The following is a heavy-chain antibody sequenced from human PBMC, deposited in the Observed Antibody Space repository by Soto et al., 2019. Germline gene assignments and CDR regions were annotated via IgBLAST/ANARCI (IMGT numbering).Heavy chain of an antibody. Sequence: SVKVSCKASRVAFSKFIVTWVRQAPGLGLEWVGGIIPIFGTANYAQKFQGRVTITADESTSTSYMEVNDLRSEDTAVYYCAKVRYSSPMGYYYGMDVWGQGTTVTVSS. CDR3: AKVRYSSPMGYYYGMDV. CDR2: IIPIFGTA. CDR1: RVAFSKFI. D-gene: IGHD6-19*01. J-gene: IGHJ6*02. V-gene: IGHV1-69*13.